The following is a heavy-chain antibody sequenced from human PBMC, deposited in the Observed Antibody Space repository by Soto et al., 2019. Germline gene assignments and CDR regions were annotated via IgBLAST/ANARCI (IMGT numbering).Heavy chain of an antibody. CDR2: INHSGST. Sequence: SETLSLTCAVYGGSFSGYYWSWIRQPPGKGLEWIGEINHSGSTNYNPTLNSRVTISVDTSKNQFSLKLTSVTAADTAVYYCARTYDGSGPNSGGYGFDIWGQGTMVTVSS. D-gene: IGHD3-22*01. CDR3: ARTYDGSGPNSGGYGFDI. V-gene: IGHV4-34*01. CDR1: GGSFSGYY. J-gene: IGHJ3*02.